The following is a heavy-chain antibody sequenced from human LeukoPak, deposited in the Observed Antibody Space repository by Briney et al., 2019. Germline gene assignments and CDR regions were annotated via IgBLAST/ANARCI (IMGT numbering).Heavy chain of an antibody. V-gene: IGHV3-30*04. D-gene: IGHD3-10*01. Sequence: GGSLRLSCAASGFTFSSYAMHWVRQAPGKGLEWVAVISTDGSKKYYADSVKGRFTISRDNSKNTLSLQMNSLRAEDTAVYYCARAGWFGELLSDYWGQGTLVTVSS. J-gene: IGHJ4*02. CDR1: GFTFSSYA. CDR2: ISTDGSKK. CDR3: ARAGWFGELLSDY.